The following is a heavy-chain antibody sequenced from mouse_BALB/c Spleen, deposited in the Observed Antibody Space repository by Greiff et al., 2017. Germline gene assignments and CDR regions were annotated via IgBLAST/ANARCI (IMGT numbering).Heavy chain of an antibody. CDR1: GFTFSSYW. J-gene: IGHJ4*01. CDR3: TGRYDVYAMDY. CDR2: IRLKSDNYAT. D-gene: IGHD2-14*01. Sequence: EVMLVESGGGLVQPGGSMKLSCVASGFTFSSYWRSWVRQSPEKGLEWVAEIRLKSDNYATHYAESVKGKFTISRDDSKSRLYLQMNSLRAEDTGIYYCTGRYDVYAMDYWGQGTSVTVSS. V-gene: IGHV6-6*02.